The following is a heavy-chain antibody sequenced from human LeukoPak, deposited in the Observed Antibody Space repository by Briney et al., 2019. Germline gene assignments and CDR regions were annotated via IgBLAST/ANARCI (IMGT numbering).Heavy chain of an antibody. J-gene: IGHJ4*02. D-gene: IGHD6-13*01. CDR3: ARSGSNWSCDF. Sequence: ASVKVSCKASGYAFPHYGVQWVRQAPGQTLEWMGWINAGNDDDTKYSQKFQARLTMTTDTSATTVYMELNSLRSEDTAVYYCARSGSNWSCDFWGQGTLVTVSS. CDR1: GYAFPHYG. CDR2: INAGNDDDT. V-gene: IGHV1-3*01.